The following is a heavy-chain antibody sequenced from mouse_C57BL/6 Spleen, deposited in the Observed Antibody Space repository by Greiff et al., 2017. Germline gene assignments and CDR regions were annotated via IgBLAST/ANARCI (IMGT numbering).Heavy chain of an antibody. Sequence: QVQLKQSGPELVKPGASVKISCKASGYAFSSSWMNWVKQRPGKGLEWIGRIYPGDGDTNYNGKFKGKATLTADKSSSTAYMQLSSLTSEDSAVYFCARGRVLGYFDVWGTGTTVTVSS. CDR2: IYPGDGDT. CDR3: ARGRVLGYFDV. V-gene: IGHV1-82*01. J-gene: IGHJ1*03. CDR1: GYAFSSSW.